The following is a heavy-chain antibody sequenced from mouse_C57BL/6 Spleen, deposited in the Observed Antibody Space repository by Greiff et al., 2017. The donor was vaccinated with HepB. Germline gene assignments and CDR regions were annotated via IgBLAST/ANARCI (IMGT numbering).Heavy chain of an antibody. D-gene: IGHD2-3*01. V-gene: IGHV5-6*01. J-gene: IGHJ2*01. CDR3: ARHDDGYSDY. CDR1: GFTFSSYG. Sequence: EVQVVESGGDLVKPGGSLKLSCAASGFTFSSYGMSWVRQTPDKRLEWVATISSGGSYTYYPDSVKGRFTISRDNAKNTLYLQMSSLKSEDTAMYYGARHDDGYSDYWGQGTTLTVSS. CDR2: ISSGGSYT.